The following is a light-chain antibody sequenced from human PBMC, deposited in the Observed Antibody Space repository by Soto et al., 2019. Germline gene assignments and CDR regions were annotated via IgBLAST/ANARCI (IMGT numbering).Light chain of an antibody. CDR1: RDISNY. Sequence: DIQMTQSPSSLSASVGDRVTITCQASRDISNYLNWYQHKPGKVPKLLIYDASKLETGVPSRFGGSGSGTDFTVTISSLQPEDVATYYCQQNDNLPPLTFGGGTKVEIK. CDR2: DAS. J-gene: IGKJ4*01. V-gene: IGKV1-33*01. CDR3: QQNDNLPPLT.